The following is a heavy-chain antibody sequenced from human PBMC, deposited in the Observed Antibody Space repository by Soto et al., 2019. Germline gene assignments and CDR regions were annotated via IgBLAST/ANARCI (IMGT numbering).Heavy chain of an antibody. CDR3: ATSHPHCTNGVCYFDC. D-gene: IGHD2-8*01. V-gene: IGHV3-23*01. J-gene: IGHJ4*02. Sequence: GGSLRLSCAASGFTFSSYAMSWVRQAPGKGLEWVSAISGSGGSTYYADSVKGRFTISRDNSKNTLYLQMNSLRAEDTSVYYCATSHPHCTNGVCYFDCWVQGTLVTVSS. CDR2: ISGSGGST. CDR1: GFTFSSYA.